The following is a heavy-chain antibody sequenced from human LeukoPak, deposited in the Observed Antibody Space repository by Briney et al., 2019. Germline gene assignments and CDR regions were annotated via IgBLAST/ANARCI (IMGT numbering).Heavy chain of an antibody. CDR1: GVSIRGYY. Sequence: SETLSLTCTVAGVSIRGYYWSGIRQPPAKGLEGGGCIYYSGSTNYNPPLKSRVTISVDTSKNKFSMKLTSVTAADTAVYYCARDQGTYYDILTTVHRTEYWYFDLRGPGTLVTASS. CDR2: IYYSGST. D-gene: IGHD3-9*01. CDR3: ARDQGTYYDILTTVHRTEYWYFDL. J-gene: IGHJ2*01. V-gene: IGHV4-59*01.